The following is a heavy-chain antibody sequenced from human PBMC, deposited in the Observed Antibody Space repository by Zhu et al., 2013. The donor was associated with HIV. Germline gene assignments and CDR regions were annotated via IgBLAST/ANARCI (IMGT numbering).Heavy chain of an antibody. CDR1: GGTLSSYA. D-gene: IGHD5-18*01. CDR2: IIPIFGTT. J-gene: IGHJ6*02. CDR3: ARNGYSYVENYYFYYGMDV. Sequence: QVQLVQSGAEVKKPGSSVKVSCKASGGTLSSYAISWVRQAPGQGLEWMGGIIPIFGTTDYAQKFQGRLTITADKSTSTAYMDLSSLRHEDTAVYFCARNGYSYVENYYFYYGMDVWGQGTTVTVSS. V-gene: IGHV1-69*06.